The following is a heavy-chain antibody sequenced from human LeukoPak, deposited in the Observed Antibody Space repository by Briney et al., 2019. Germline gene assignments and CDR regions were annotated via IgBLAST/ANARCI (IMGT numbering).Heavy chain of an antibody. Sequence: ASVKVSCKASGYTFTGYYMHWVRQAPGQGLERMGWISAYNGNTNYAQKLQGRVTMTTDTSTTTVYMDLSSLRSEDTALYYCARESYTRKDFDHWGQGTLVTVSS. CDR2: ISAYNGNT. CDR1: GYTFTGYY. V-gene: IGHV1-18*04. J-gene: IGHJ4*02. D-gene: IGHD2-2*02. CDR3: ARESYTRKDFDH.